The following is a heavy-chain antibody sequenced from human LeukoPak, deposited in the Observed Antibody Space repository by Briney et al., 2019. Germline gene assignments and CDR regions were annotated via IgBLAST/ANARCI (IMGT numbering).Heavy chain of an antibody. V-gene: IGHV3-23*01. Sequence: GESLKISCAASGFTFSSYAMSWVRQAPGKGLEWVSAISGSGGSTYYADSVKGRFTISRDNSKNTLYLQMNSLRAEDTAVYYCAKVHGSGSYYPSHYDYWGQGTLVTVSS. CDR2: ISGSGGST. CDR1: GFTFSSYA. D-gene: IGHD3-10*01. CDR3: AKVHGSGSYYPSHYDY. J-gene: IGHJ4*02.